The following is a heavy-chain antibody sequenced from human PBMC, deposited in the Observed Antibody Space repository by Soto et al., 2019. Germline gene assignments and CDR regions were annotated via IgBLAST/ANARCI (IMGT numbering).Heavy chain of an antibody. CDR2: LYDLDGS. Sequence: DVQLVESGGGLIQPGESLRLSCAAFGFTISGKKYVAWVRQAPGKGLEWVSALYDLDGSFYAASVKGRFTTSSDSSKTTVYLQMNDLRHDDTAVYYCAPWHEREHAYDVWGQGTTVTVSS. J-gene: IGHJ3*01. V-gene: IGHV3-53*01. D-gene: IGHD1-1*01. CDR3: APWHEREHAYDV. CDR1: GFTISGKKY.